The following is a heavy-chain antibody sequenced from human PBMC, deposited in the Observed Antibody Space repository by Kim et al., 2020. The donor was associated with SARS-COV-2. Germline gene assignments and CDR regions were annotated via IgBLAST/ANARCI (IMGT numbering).Heavy chain of an antibody. CDR3: AKYGGYYFYYFMDV. V-gene: IGHV3-23*01. CDR2: ISGSGGTT. J-gene: IGHJ6*03. D-gene: IGHD3-16*01. Sequence: WGSLRLSCAASGFTFRNYDMSWVRQAPGKGLEWVSTISGSGGTTYYADSVKGRFTISRDNSMNTVYLQMKSLRAEDTAVYSCAKYGGYYFYYFMDVWGKGTTVSVSS. CDR1: GFTFRNYD.